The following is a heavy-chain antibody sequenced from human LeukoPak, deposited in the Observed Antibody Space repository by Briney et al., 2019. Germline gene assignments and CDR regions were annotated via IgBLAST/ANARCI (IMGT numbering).Heavy chain of an antibody. CDR1: GGSFSGYY. V-gene: IGHV4-34*01. CDR2: INHSGST. J-gene: IGHJ4*02. Sequence: SSETLSLTCAVYGGSFSGYYWSWIRQPPGKGLEWIGEINHSGSTNYNPSLKSRVTISVDTSKNQFSLKLSSVTAADTAVYYCARRGYYGSGSYYNYWGQGTLVTVSS. D-gene: IGHD3-10*01. CDR3: ARRGYYGSGSYYNY.